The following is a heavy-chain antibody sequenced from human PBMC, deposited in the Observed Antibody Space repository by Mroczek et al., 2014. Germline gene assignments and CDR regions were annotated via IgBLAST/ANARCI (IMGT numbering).Heavy chain of an antibody. V-gene: IGHV3-66*02. CDR2: IYSGGST. Sequence: EVQLLESGGGLVQPGGSLRLSCAASGFTVSSNYMSWVRQAPGKGLEWVSVIYSGGSTYYADSVKGRFTISRDNSKNTLYLQMNSLRAEDTAVYYCASSSPSSSWLEEDYWGQGTLVTVSS. D-gene: IGHD6-13*01. J-gene: IGHJ4*02. CDR1: GFTVSSNY. CDR3: ASSSPSSSWLEEDY.